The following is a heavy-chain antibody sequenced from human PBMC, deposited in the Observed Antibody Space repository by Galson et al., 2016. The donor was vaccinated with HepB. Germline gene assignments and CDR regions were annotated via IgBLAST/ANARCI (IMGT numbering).Heavy chain of an antibody. D-gene: IGHD2-15*01. V-gene: IGHV3-30-3*01. Sequence: SLRLSCAASGFTLNTYDMHWVRQAPGKGLMWVAVMSYDGSNKYYADSLKGRFTISRDNSKNTLYLQLSSLRVEDTAVYYCASDPSAGDAWFDPWGQGTLVTVSS. CDR3: ASDPSAGDAWFDP. J-gene: IGHJ5*02. CDR1: GFTLNTYD. CDR2: MSYDGSNK.